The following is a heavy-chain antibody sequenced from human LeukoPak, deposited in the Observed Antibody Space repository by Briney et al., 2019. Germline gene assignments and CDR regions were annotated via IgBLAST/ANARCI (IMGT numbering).Heavy chain of an antibody. D-gene: IGHD3-22*01. CDR3: ARDPSSGYYLYFDY. CDR2: ISYDGSNK. J-gene: IGHJ4*02. CDR1: GFTFSSYA. V-gene: IGHV3-30-3*01. Sequence: PGGSLRLSCAASGFTFSSYAMHWVRQAPGKGLEWVAVISYDGSNKYYADSVKGRFTISRDNSKNTLYLQMNSLRAEDTAVYYCARDPSSGYYLYFDYWGQGTLVAVSS.